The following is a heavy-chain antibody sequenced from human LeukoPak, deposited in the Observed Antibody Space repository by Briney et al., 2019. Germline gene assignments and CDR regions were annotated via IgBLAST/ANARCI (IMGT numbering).Heavy chain of an antibody. V-gene: IGHV1-8*03. CDR3: ARGRMVDYYGSGSFDY. J-gene: IGHJ4*02. Sequence: ASVKVSCKASGYTFTRYDINWVRQATGQGLEWMGWMNPNSGNTGYAQKFQGRVSIIRNTSISTAYMELSSLRSEDTAVYYCARGRMVDYYGSGSFDYWGQGTLVTVSS. D-gene: IGHD3-10*01. CDR2: MNPNSGNT. CDR1: GYTFTRYD.